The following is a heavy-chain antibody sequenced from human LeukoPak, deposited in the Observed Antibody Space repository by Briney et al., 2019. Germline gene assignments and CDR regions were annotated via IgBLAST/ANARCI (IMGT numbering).Heavy chain of an antibody. CDR2: INHSGST. D-gene: IGHD6-6*01. V-gene: IGHV4-34*01. CDR3: ARVPLYIAARRYYYYMDV. J-gene: IGHJ6*03. CDR1: GGSFSGYY. Sequence: SETLSLTCAVYGGSFSGYYWSWIRQPPGKGLEWIGEINHSGSTNYNPSLKSRVTISVDTSKNQFSLKLSSVTAADTAVYYCARVPLYIAARRYYYYMDVWGKGTTVTVSS.